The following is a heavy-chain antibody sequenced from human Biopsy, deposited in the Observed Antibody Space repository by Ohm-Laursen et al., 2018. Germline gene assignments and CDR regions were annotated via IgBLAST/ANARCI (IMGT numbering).Heavy chain of an antibody. J-gene: IGHJ4*02. CDR1: GDSINSSY. D-gene: IGHD5-18*01. Sequence: SETLSLTCTVSGDSINSSYWSWIRQPPGKGLEWIGFISNSGNTNYNPSLKSRVTISVDTSENQFSLRLSSVTAADTAVYYCARHPTHRIQQIDYWGQGTLVTVSS. V-gene: IGHV4-59*08. CDR2: ISNSGNT. CDR3: ARHPTHRIQQIDY.